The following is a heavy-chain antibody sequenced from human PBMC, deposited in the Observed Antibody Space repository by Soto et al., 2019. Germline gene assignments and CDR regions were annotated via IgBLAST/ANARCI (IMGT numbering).Heavy chain of an antibody. CDR1: GFTFSNYG. CDR2: IWYDGSNK. CDR3: ARDGSSSTPFDY. D-gene: IGHD6-13*01. J-gene: IGHJ4*02. V-gene: IGHV3-33*01. Sequence: GGSLRLSCAASGFTFSNYGMHWVRQAPGKGLEWVAVIWYDGSNKYYVDSVKGRFTISRDNSKNTLYLQMNSLRAEDTAMYYCARDGSSSTPFDYWGQGTLVTVSS.